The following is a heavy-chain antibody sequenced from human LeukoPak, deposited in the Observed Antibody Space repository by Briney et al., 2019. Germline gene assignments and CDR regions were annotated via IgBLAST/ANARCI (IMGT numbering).Heavy chain of an antibody. CDR2: INSGSNSI. CDR3: TRGSYVDYGY. D-gene: IGHD4-17*01. CDR1: GFIFSSFT. Sequence: KPGGSLRLSCAASGFIFSSFTMNWVRQAPGKGLEWVSSINSGSNSIYYADSVKGRFTISRDNAKNSLYLQMNSLRAEDTAVYYCTRGSYVDYGYWGQGTLVTVSS. V-gene: IGHV3-21*01. J-gene: IGHJ4*02.